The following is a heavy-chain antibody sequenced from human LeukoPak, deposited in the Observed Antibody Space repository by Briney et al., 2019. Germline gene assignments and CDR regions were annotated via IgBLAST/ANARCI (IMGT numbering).Heavy chain of an antibody. Sequence: ASVKVSCKVSGYTLTELSMHWVRQAPGKGLEWMGGFDPEDGETICAQKFQGRVTMTEDTSTDTAYMELSSLRSEDTAVYYCATDVDTAMVTAGVGTYWGQGTLVTVSS. D-gene: IGHD5-18*01. V-gene: IGHV1-24*01. CDR3: ATDVDTAMVTAGVGTY. CDR2: FDPEDGET. CDR1: GYTLTELS. J-gene: IGHJ4*02.